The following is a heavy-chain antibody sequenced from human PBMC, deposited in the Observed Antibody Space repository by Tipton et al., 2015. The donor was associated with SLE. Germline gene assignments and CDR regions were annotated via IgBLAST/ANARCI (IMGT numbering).Heavy chain of an antibody. V-gene: IGHV3-74*03. CDR2: INTDGSSI. CDR1: GGSLSGHY. CDR3: AGVRGYSSSSPYHFGMDV. D-gene: IGHD6-6*01. Sequence: LPLTCAVYGGSLSGHYWSWIRQSPAKGLVWVSRINTDGSSITYADSVKGRFTISRDNAKNTLYLQMTSLRAVDTAVYYCAGVRGYSSSSPYHFGMDVWGQGTTVTVSS. J-gene: IGHJ6*02.